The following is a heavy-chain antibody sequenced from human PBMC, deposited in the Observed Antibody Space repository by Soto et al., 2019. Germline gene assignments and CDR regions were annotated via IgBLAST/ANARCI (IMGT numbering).Heavy chain of an antibody. D-gene: IGHD6-6*01. CDR1: GGSISSSSYY. J-gene: IGHJ6*02. CDR3: AGIAARPRYYYYYYGMDV. V-gene: IGHV4-39*01. CDR2: IYYSGST. Sequence: QLQLQESGPGLMKPSETLSLTCTVSGGSISSSSYYWGWIRQPPGKGLEWIGSIYYSGSTYYNPSLKSRVTRSVDTSKNQFSLKLSSVTAADTAVYYCAGIAARPRYYYYYYGMDVWGQGTTVTVSS.